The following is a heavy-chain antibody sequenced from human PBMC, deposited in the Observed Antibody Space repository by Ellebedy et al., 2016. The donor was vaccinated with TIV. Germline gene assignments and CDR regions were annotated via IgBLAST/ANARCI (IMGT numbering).Heavy chain of an antibody. V-gene: IGHV3-21*01. J-gene: IGHJ4*02. CDR2: ISSSSSYI. D-gene: IGHD1-1*01. CDR1: GFTFSSYS. Sequence: PGGSLRLSCVVSGFTFSSYSMNWVRQAPGKGLEWVSSISSSSSYIYYADSVKGRFTISRDNCKNALYLQMNSLRAEDTAVYYCARKPMNPTDLYGNFDHWGQGTLVTVSS. CDR3: ARKPMNPTDLYGNFDH.